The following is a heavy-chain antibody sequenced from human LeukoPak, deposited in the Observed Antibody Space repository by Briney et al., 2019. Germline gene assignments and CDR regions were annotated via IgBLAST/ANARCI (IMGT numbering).Heavy chain of an antibody. J-gene: IGHJ4*01. V-gene: IGHV1-8*01. CDR2: MNPKSGNA. D-gene: IGHD3-10*01. CDR1: GYHFTNDD. Sequence: ASVKVSCKASGYHFTNDDINWVRQAPGEGLEWMGWMNPKSGNAGYAQKFQGRLTLTRNTSITAAYMKLNSLTADDTAVYYCARGAGATYGHSFFDYWGHGALVIVSS. CDR3: ARGAGATYGHSFFDY.